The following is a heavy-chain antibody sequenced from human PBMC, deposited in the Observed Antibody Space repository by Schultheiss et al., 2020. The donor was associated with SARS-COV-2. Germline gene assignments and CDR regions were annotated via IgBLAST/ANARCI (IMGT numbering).Heavy chain of an antibody. V-gene: IGHV3-21*01. CDR1: GFTFNSYT. CDR3: ARSYGAWYFDL. J-gene: IGHJ2*01. D-gene: IGHD3-10*01. Sequence: GGSLRLSCAASGFTFNSYTMNWVRQAPGKGLEWVSSISRSSSYIYYADSVKGRFTISRDNAKNSLYLQMNSLRAEDTAVYYCARSYGAWYFDLWGRGTLVTVSS. CDR2: ISRSSSYI.